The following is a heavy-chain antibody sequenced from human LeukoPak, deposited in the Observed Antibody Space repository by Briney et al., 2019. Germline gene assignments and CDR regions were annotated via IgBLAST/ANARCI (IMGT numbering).Heavy chain of an antibody. Sequence: SETLSLTWTVSGGSISSYYWSWIRQPPGKGQEWIGYIYYSGSTNYNPSLKSRVTISVDTSKNQFSLKLSSVTAADTAVYYCARDNWNYGSSMDVWGQGTTVTVSS. J-gene: IGHJ6*02. CDR2: IYYSGST. V-gene: IGHV4-59*01. CDR1: GGSISSYY. CDR3: ARDNWNYGSSMDV. D-gene: IGHD1-7*01.